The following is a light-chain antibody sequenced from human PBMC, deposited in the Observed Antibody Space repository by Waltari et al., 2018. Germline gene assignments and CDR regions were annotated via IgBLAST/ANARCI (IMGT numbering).Light chain of an antibody. Sequence: EIVLTQSPGTLSLSPGERATLSCGASQSVTSSSLAWYQQKPGQAPRRLMSDASNRAAGIPDRFSGSGSGTDFTLIISRLEPEDFAVYYCHQYGSSPRTFGQGTKVEIK. V-gene: IGKV3-20*01. CDR3: HQYGSSPRT. CDR1: QSVTSSS. CDR2: DAS. J-gene: IGKJ1*01.